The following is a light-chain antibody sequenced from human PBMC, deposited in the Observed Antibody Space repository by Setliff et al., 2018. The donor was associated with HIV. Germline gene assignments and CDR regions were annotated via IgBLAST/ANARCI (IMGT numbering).Light chain of an antibody. CDR2: EVT. J-gene: IGLJ2*01. Sequence: QSALTQPPSASGSPGQSVTISCTGTSSDVGGYNFVSWYQQHPGNAPKLMIYEVTKRPSGVPDRFSGSKSGNTASLTVSGLQAEDEADYYCTSYAGTNVLFGGGTK. CDR1: SSDVGGYNF. V-gene: IGLV2-8*01. CDR3: TSYAGTNVL.